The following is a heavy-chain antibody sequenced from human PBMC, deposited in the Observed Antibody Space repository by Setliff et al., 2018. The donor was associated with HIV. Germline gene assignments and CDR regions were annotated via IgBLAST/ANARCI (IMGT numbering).Heavy chain of an antibody. D-gene: IGHD2-15*01. CDR3: ARIRAAALLNAFDI. V-gene: IGHV1-18*01. J-gene: IGHJ3*02. Sequence: VKVFCMTAGYTFTNFAISWVRQAPGQGLEWMGWINGYNGNTNYAQNFQGRVTMTTDTTSSTAYMELRSLRSDDTAMYYCARIRAAALLNAFDIWGQGTMVTVSS. CDR2: INGYNGNT. CDR1: GYTFTNFA.